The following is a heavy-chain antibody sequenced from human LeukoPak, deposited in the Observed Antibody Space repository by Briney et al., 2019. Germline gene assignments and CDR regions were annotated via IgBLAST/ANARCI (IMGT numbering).Heavy chain of an antibody. D-gene: IGHD1-26*01. CDR3: ARGSIVGATFDYFDY. J-gene: IGHJ4*02. Sequence: ASVKVSCKASGYTFIGYYIHWVRQAPGKGLEWMGWIKPNSGGTNYVQKFQGRVTMTRDTSISTAYMELSRLRSDDTAVYYCARGSIVGATFDYFDYWGQGTLVTVSS. V-gene: IGHV1-2*02. CDR1: GYTFIGYY. CDR2: IKPNSGGT.